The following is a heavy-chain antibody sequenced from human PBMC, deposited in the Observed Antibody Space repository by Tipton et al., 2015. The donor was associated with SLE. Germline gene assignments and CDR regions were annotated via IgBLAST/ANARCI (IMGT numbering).Heavy chain of an antibody. J-gene: IGHJ2*01. V-gene: IGHV3-23*01. D-gene: IGHD6-19*01. CDR3: AKDWGKQWLAWYFDL. CDR1: GFTFSSYA. Sequence: GSLRLSCAASGFTFSSYAMSWVRQAPGKGLEWVSAISGSAPSYADSAKGRFTISRDNSKNSLYLQINSLRAEDTAVYYCAKDWGKQWLAWYFDLWGRGTLVTVSS. CDR2: ISGSAP.